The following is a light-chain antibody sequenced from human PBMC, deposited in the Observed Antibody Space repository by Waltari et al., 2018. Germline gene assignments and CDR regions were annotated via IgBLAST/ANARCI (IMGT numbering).Light chain of an antibody. CDR3: SSYTSSTTNV. V-gene: IGLV2-14*03. CDR1: LSDIAGYNP. J-gene: IGLJ6*01. Sequence: HSALTQPASVSGSPGQSITIPCTGTLSDIAGYNPASWYPQHPGKVPKLIIYDVSGRPSGVSNRFSGSKSGNTASLTISGLQAEDEADYYCSSYTSSTTNVFGSGTKVTVL. CDR2: DVS.